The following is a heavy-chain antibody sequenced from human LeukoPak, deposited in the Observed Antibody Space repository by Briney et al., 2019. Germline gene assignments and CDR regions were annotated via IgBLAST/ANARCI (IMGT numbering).Heavy chain of an antibody. Sequence: GASVKVSCKASGYTFTSYDISWVRQAPGQGLEWMGWISTYNGNTNYAQKLQGRVTMTTDTSTSTAYMELRSLRSDDTAVYYCARAERGYDILTAYSKYCFDYWGQGTLVIVSS. V-gene: IGHV1-18*01. D-gene: IGHD3-9*01. CDR3: ARAERGYDILTAYSKYCFDY. J-gene: IGHJ4*02. CDR1: GYTFTSYD. CDR2: ISTYNGNT.